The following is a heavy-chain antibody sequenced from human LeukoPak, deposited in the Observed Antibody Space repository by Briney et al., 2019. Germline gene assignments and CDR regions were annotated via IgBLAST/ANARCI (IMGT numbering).Heavy chain of an antibody. CDR3: ARGPRYYYGSGSYYKLFDY. CDR2: INHSGST. Sequence: SETLSLTCAVYGGSFSGYYWSWIRQPPGKGLEWIGEINHSGSTNYNPSLKSRVTISVDTSKNQFSLKLSSVTAADTAVYYCARGPRYYYGSGSYYKLFDYWGQGTLVTVSS. V-gene: IGHV4-34*01. D-gene: IGHD3-10*01. J-gene: IGHJ4*02. CDR1: GGSFSGYY.